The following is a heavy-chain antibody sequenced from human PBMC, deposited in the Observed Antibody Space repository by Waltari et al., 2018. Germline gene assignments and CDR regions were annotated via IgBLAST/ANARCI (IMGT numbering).Heavy chain of an antibody. CDR1: GGTFSSYA. V-gene: IGHV1-8*02. CDR2: MNPNSGNT. CDR3: ARDRAGLRFLEWSYYFDY. J-gene: IGHJ4*02. Sequence: QVQLVQSGAEVKKPGSSVKVSCKASGGTFSSYAISWVRQAPGQGLEWMGWMNPNSGNTGDAQKFQGRVTMTRNTSISTAYMELSSLRSEDTAVYYCARDRAGLRFLEWSYYFDYWGQGTLVTVSS. D-gene: IGHD3-3*01.